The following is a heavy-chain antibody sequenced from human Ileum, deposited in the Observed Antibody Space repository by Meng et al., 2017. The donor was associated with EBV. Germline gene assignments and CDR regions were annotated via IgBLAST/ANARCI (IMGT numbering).Heavy chain of an antibody. Sequence: QVQLLRSGAEVKKPGDSVKLSCKASGYTFSNYAIHWVRQAPGQRPEWMGWINADNGNTKYSQKFQGRVTITRNTPASTVYMDVRSLRSEDTAVYFCARVERGVKFDKWGHGTLVTVSS. CDR3: ARVERGVKFDK. CDR2: INADNGNT. J-gene: IGHJ4*01. V-gene: IGHV1-3*01. D-gene: IGHD2-21*01. CDR1: GYTFSNYA.